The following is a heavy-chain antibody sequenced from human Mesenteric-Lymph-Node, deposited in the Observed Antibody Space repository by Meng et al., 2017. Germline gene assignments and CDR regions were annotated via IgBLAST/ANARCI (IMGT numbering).Heavy chain of an antibody. J-gene: IGHJ4*02. D-gene: IGHD2-21*02. CDR2: IIPIFGTA. CDR3: ARGGVVTALKKSFDY. CDR1: GGTFSSYA. Sequence: VELVQSGAEVKKPGSSVKVAGKASGGTFSSYAISWVRQAPGQGLEWMGGIIPIFGTANYAQKFQGRVTITADKSTSTAYMELSSLRSEDTAVYYCARGGVVTALKKSFDYWGQGTLVTVSS. V-gene: IGHV1-69*06.